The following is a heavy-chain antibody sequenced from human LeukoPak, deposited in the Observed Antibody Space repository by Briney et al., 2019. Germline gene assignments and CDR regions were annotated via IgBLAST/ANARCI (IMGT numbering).Heavy chain of an antibody. V-gene: IGHV1-3*01. D-gene: IGHD1-1*01. CDR2: INAGNGNT. CDR3: ASTYNWNDPWSSHAFDI. Sequence: ASVKVSCKASGYTFTKYAMHWVRQAPGQRLEWMGWINAGNGNTKYSQKFQGRVTITSDTSASTAYMELSSLRYEDTAVYYCASTYNWNDPWSSHAFDIWGQGTLVTVSS. CDR1: GYTFTKYA. J-gene: IGHJ3*02.